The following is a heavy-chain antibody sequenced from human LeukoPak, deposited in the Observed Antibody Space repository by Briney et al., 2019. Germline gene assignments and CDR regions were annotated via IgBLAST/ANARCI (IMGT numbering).Heavy chain of an antibody. Sequence: GAPVKVSCKASGGTFSSYAISWVRQAPGQGLEWMGWISAYNGNTNYAQKLQGRVTMTTDTSTSTAYMELRSLRSDDTAVYYCARLYSSSWYGPNYFDYWGQGTLVTVSS. CDR3: ARLYSSSWYGPNYFDY. CDR2: ISAYNGNT. V-gene: IGHV1-18*01. D-gene: IGHD6-13*01. J-gene: IGHJ4*02. CDR1: GGTFSSYA.